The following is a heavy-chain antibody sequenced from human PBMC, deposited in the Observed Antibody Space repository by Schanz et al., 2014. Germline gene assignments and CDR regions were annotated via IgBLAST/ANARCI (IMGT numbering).Heavy chain of an antibody. J-gene: IGHJ3*01. D-gene: IGHD1-20*01. CDR3: ATVDIASYLYNSPGAFDV. Sequence: QLMQSGSEARKPGASVKVSCKASGYIFGSHGMTRVRQAPGQGPELMGSINAHTDNTQYAQKCLGSAAVTRATVATTVHMELTTLRTDVTAIYCCATVDIASYLYNSPGAFDVWGQGTMVTVSS. V-gene: IGHV1-18*01. CDR2: INAHTDNT. CDR1: GYIFGSHG.